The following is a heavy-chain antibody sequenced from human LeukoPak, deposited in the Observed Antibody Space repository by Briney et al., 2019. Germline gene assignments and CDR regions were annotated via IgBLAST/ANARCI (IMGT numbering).Heavy chain of an antibody. D-gene: IGHD5-12*01. CDR1: GYTFTSYG. CDR3: ARDLKYSGYDAFDY. V-gene: IGHV1-18*01. Sequence: ASVKVSCKASGYTFTSYGISWVRQAPGQGLEWMGWISAYNGNTNYAQKLQGRVTMTTDTSTSTAYMELRSLRSDDTAVYYCARDLKYSGYDAFDYWGQGTLVTVSS. J-gene: IGHJ4*02. CDR2: ISAYNGNT.